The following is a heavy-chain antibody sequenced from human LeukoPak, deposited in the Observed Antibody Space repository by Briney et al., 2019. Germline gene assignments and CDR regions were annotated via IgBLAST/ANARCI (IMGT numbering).Heavy chain of an antibody. CDR1: GGSISSHF. Sequence: PSETLSLTCTVSGGSISSHFWSWTRQPPGKGLELIGYISYSGSTNYNPSLKSRVTISVDTSKNQFSLKLSSVTAADTAVYYCARTPLRYSGYDGSLDYWGQGTLVTVSS. V-gene: IGHV4-59*11. CDR2: ISYSGST. CDR3: ARTPLRYSGYDGSLDY. D-gene: IGHD5-12*01. J-gene: IGHJ4*02.